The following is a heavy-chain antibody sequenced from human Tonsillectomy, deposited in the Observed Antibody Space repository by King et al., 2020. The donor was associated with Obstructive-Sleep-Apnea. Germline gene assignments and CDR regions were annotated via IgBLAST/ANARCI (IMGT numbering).Heavy chain of an antibody. CDR2: ISWDSGSI. J-gene: IGHJ4*02. D-gene: IGHD6-13*01. CDR1: GFTFDDYA. Sequence: QLVQSGGGLVQPGRSLRLSCEASGFTFDDYAMHWVRQAPGKGLEWVSAISWDSGSIIYADSVKGRFTISRDNAKNSLYLQMNGLRAEDTALYYCAKGKRGRTSWYFDYWGQGTLVTVSS. V-gene: IGHV3-9*01. CDR3: AKGKRGRTSWYFDY.